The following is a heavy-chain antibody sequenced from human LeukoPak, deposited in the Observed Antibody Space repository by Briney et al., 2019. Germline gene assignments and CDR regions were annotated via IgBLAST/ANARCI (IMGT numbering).Heavy chain of an antibody. D-gene: IGHD1-26*01. J-gene: IGHJ4*02. CDR2: IKQDESEK. V-gene: IGHV3-7*05. CDR3: ARGSGGSYY. CDR1: GFTFGNYW. Sequence: PGGSLRLSCAASGFTFGNYWMNWVRQAPGKGLEWVANIKQDESEKYYVDSVKGRFTISRDNAKTSLYLQMNSLRAEDTAVYYCARGSGGSYYWGQGTLVTVSS.